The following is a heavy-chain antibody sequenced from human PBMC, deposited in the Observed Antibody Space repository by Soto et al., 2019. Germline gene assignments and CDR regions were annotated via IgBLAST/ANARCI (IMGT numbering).Heavy chain of an antibody. CDR2: MSPFSGNT. CDR3: ARGLCTGGGCYGLTVDF. J-gene: IGHJ3*01. CDR1: GYIFTSHD. D-gene: IGHD2-15*01. Sequence: QVQLVQSGAEVKKPGASVKVSCKASGYIFTSHDINWVRHVPGQGFEWMGWMSPFSGNTGSAQKFQGRVSLTRYTSITTAYMQLSSVTSDDTGVYYCARGLCTGGGCYGLTVDFWGQGTTVTVSS. V-gene: IGHV1-8*01.